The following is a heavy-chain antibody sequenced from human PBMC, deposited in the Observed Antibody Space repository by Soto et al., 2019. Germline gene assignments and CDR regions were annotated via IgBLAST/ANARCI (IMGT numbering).Heavy chain of an antibody. CDR1: GGSISSYY. J-gene: IGHJ4*02. CDR2: IYYTGST. Sequence: SETLSLTCTVSGGSISSYYWGWIRQPPGKEPEWVGYIYYTGSTNYNPSLKSRVTISVDTSKNQFSLKLSSVTAADTAVYYCARENYYDYWGQGTLVTV. CDR3: ARENYYDY. V-gene: IGHV4-59*01.